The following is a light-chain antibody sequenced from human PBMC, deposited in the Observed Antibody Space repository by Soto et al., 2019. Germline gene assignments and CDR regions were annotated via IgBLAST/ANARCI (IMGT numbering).Light chain of an antibody. Sequence: ETVLTQSPGTLSLSPGERATLSCRASQSVSSTYIAWFQQKPGQAPRLLIYGASNRATGIPDRFRDSGSGTDFTLTIRRLEPEDFAVYHCQQYGTSPWTFGQGTKVEIK. V-gene: IGKV3-20*01. CDR3: QQYGTSPWT. J-gene: IGKJ1*01. CDR2: GAS. CDR1: QSVSSTY.